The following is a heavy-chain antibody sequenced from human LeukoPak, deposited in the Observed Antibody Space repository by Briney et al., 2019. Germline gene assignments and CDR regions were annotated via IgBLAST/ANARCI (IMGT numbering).Heavy chain of an antibody. CDR3: ARGTRVLRFLEWLAGGNWFDP. D-gene: IGHD3-3*01. J-gene: IGHJ5*02. V-gene: IGHV4-39*07. CDR1: GGSISSSNYY. CDR2: IYYSGST. Sequence: SETLSLTCTVSGGSISSSNYYWGWIRQPPGKGLEWIGSIYYSGSTYYNPSLKSRVTISVDTSKNQFSLKLSSVTAADTAVYYCARGTRVLRFLEWLAGGNWFDPWGQGTLVTVSS.